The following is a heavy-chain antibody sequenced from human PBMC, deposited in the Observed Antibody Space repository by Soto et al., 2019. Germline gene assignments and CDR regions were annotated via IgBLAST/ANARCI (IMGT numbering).Heavy chain of an antibody. J-gene: IGHJ6*03. D-gene: IGHD2-8*02. CDR2: ISYSGST. Sequence: QLQLQESGPGLVKPSETLSLTCTVSGGSISSSSSSWGWIRQPPGKGLEWLGIISYSGSTYYSPSLQSCVTITADASKNMFSLKLSSVNGADTAVDYCARTYVTGGVVGPASKDYMDVWGKGTTVTVSS. CDR3: ARTYVTGGVVGPASKDYMDV. V-gene: IGHV4-39*01. CDR1: GGSISSSSSS.